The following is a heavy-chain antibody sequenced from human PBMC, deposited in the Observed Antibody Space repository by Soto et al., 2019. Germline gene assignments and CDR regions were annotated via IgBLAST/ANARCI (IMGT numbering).Heavy chain of an antibody. CDR1: GFAFSMYA. Sequence: EVQLLESGGGLVQPGGSLRLSCAASGFAFSMYAMTWVRQAPGKGLEWVSVISDGGGTTYYADSVKGRFTISRDNSENTLYLQMNSLRVEDTALYYCAKDIMDFALGAFHIWGQGTLVTVSS. J-gene: IGHJ3*02. CDR3: AKDIMDFALGAFHI. V-gene: IGHV3-23*01. D-gene: IGHD3-16*01. CDR2: ISDGGGTT.